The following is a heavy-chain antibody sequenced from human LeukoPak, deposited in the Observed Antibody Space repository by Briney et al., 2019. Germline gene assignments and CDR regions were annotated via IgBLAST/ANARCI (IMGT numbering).Heavy chain of an antibody. CDR2: ISGSGGST. D-gene: IGHD2-15*01. Sequence: GGSLRLSCAASGLTFNNYAMGWVRQAPGKGLEWVSAISGSGGSTYYSDSVKGRFTISRDNSKNTLYLQMNSLRAEDTAVYYCARQASSSPRGWFDPWGQGTLVTVSS. CDR1: GLTFNNYA. V-gene: IGHV3-23*01. CDR3: ARQASSSPRGWFDP. J-gene: IGHJ5*02.